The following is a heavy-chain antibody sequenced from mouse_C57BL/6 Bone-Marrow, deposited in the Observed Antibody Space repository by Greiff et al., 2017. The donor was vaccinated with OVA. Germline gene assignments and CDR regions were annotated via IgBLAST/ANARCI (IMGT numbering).Heavy chain of an antibody. CDR3: ARGRVKTDY. V-gene: IGHV1-19*01. D-gene: IGHD2-2*01. Sequence: EVKLMESGPVLVKPGASVKMSCKASGYTFTDYYMNWVKQSHGKSLEWIGVINPYNGGTSYNQKFKGKATLTVDKSSSTAYMELNSLTSEDSAVYYYARGRVKTDYWGQGTTLTVSS. J-gene: IGHJ2*01. CDR2: INPYNGGT. CDR1: GYTFTDYY.